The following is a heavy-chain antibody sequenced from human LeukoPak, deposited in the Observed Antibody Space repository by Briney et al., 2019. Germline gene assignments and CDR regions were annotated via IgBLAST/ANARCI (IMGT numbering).Heavy chain of an antibody. CDR1: GHSLTDLS. J-gene: IGHJ4*02. CDR3: VAEVIEVTMGDY. V-gene: IGHV1-24*01. CDR2: FDIEDAET. D-gene: IGHD4-11*01. Sequence: ASVKVSCKVSGHSLTDLSIHWVRQAPGKGLEWMGGFDIEDAETIYGQEFEGRVIMTEDTATQTAYMELSSLKYEDTAVYYCVAEVIEVTMGDYWGQGTLVTVSS.